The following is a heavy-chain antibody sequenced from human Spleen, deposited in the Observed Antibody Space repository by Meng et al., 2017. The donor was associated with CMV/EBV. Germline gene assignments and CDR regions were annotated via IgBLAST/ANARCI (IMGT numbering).Heavy chain of an antibody. J-gene: IGHJ4*02. D-gene: IGHD4-11*01. CDR2: ISNSGGTI. CDR1: GFTFSTYE. CDR3: ARELGTVTTNAGY. V-gene: IGHV3-48*03. Sequence: GESLKISCAASGFTFSTYEMNWVRQAPGKGLEWVSYISNSGGTIYYADSVKGRFTISRDNAKNSLYLQMNSLRAEDTAVYYCARELGTVTTNAGYWGQGTLVTVSS.